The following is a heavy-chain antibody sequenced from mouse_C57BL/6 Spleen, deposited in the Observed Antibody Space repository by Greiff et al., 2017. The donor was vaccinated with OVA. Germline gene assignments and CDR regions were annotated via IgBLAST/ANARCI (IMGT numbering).Heavy chain of an antibody. V-gene: IGHV1-82*01. D-gene: IGHD2-4*01. CDR2: IYPGDGGT. Sequence: VQLQESGPELVKPGASVKISCKASGYAFSSSWMNWVKQRPGKGLEWIGRIYPGDGGTNYNGKFKGKATLTADKSSSTAYMQLSSLTSEESAVYFCARSGDYDGFDYWGQGTTLTVSS. CDR1: GYAFSSSW. CDR3: ARSGDYDGFDY. J-gene: IGHJ2*01.